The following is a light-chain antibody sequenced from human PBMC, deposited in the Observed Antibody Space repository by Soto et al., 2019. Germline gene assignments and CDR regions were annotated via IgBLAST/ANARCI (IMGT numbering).Light chain of an antibody. CDR3: QQYGGSPLFT. CDR1: QSVSSSY. Sequence: EIVLTQSPGTLSLSPGERGILSCRASQSVSSSYLAWYQQKPGQAPRLLIYGASNRASGIPDRFSGSGSGTDFPLTISRLEPEDFAVYYCQQYGGSPLFTFGPGTTVDIK. V-gene: IGKV3-20*01. J-gene: IGKJ3*01. CDR2: GAS.